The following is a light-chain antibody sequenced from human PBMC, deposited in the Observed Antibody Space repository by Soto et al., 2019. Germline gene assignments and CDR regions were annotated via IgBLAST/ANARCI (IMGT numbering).Light chain of an antibody. CDR3: AAWYGSLNGPV. CDR1: SSNIGSNT. J-gene: IGLJ2*01. CDR2: SNN. Sequence: QSVLTQPPSASGTPGQRVTISCSGSSSNIGSNTVNWYQQLPGTAPKLLIYSNNQRPSGVPDRFSGYKSGTSASLASSGLQSEDEADYYCAAWYGSLNGPVCGGGTKLTV. V-gene: IGLV1-44*01.